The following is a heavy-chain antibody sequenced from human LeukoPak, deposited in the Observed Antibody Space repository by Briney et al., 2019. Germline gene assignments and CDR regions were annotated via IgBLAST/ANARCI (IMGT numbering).Heavy chain of an antibody. Sequence: ASVKVSCKASGYTFTSYDINWVRQATGQGLEWMGWMNPNSGNTGYAQKFQGRVTMTRNTSISTAYMELSSLRSEDTAVYYCARAVMPKRGYYFDYWGQGTLVTVSS. CDR3: ARAVMPKRGYYFDY. D-gene: IGHD2-2*01. J-gene: IGHJ4*02. CDR2: MNPNSGNT. CDR1: GYTFTSYD. V-gene: IGHV1-8*01.